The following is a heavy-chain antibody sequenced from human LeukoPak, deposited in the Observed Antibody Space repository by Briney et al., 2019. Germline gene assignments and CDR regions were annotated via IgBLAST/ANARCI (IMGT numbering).Heavy chain of an antibody. D-gene: IGHD3-10*01. Sequence: SETLSLTCTVSGDSISSYYWSWIRQPPGKGLEWIGYIYYSGSTNYNPSLKSRVTISVDTSKNQFSLKLSSVTAADTAVYYCASNEPYYGSGSYGYWGQGTLVTVSS. CDR1: GDSISSYY. J-gene: IGHJ4*02. CDR3: ASNEPYYGSGSYGY. V-gene: IGHV4-59*01. CDR2: IYYSGST.